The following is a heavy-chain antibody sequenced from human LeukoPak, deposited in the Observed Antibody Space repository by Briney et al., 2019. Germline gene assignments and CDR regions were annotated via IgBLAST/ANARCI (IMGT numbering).Heavy chain of an antibody. D-gene: IGHD3-9*01. CDR3: ARDSKSGGYDILTGPTD. CDR1: GYTFTNYG. Sequence: GASVNVTCKASGYTFTNYGISWVRQAPGQGRGWVGWINAYNGNTNYEQKLQGRVTMTTDTSTSTAYMELRSLRSDDTAVYYCARDSKSGGYDILTGPTDWGQGTLVTVSS. J-gene: IGHJ4*02. CDR2: INAYNGNT. V-gene: IGHV1-18*01.